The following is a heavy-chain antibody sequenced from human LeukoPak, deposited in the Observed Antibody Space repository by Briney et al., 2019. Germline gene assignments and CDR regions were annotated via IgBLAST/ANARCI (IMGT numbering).Heavy chain of an antibody. CDR3: ARDPGFGETDAFDI. D-gene: IGHD3-10*01. CDR2: ISSSSSYI. Sequence: PGGSLRLSCAASGFTFSSYSMNWVRQAPGKGLEWVSSISSSSSYIYYADSVKGRFTISRDNAKNSLYLQMNSLRAEDTAGYYCARDPGFGETDAFDIWGQGTMATVSS. V-gene: IGHV3-21*01. J-gene: IGHJ3*02. CDR1: GFTFSSYS.